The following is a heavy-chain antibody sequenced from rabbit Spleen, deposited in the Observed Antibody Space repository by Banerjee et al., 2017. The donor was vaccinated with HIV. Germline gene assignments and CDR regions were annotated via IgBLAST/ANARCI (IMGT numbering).Heavy chain of an antibody. V-gene: IGHV1S45*01. CDR1: SFSFNVLYV. CDR2: MNSRTGNT. D-gene: IGHD1-1*01. J-gene: IGHJ4*01. Sequence: QEQLVESGGGLVQPEGSLTLTCKASSFSFNVLYVICWVRQAPGKGLEWIGCMNSRTGNTAYATWAKGRVSISKTSSTTVTLQMTSLTAADTDTYFCARDLADVIGWNFNLWGQGTLVTVS. CDR3: ARDLADVIGWNFNL.